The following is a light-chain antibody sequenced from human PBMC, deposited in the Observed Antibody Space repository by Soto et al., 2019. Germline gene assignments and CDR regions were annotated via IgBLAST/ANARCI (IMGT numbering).Light chain of an antibody. CDR3: QHYGRSPT. Sequence: EIVLAQSPGTLSLSPGERATLSRRASQSVTSTYLSWYQQKPGQAPRLLFYAASSRAMGVPDRFTGSGSGTDFTLTINRLEPEDFAVYYCQHYGRSPTFGPGTKVDIK. J-gene: IGKJ1*01. CDR1: QSVTSTY. CDR2: AAS. V-gene: IGKV3-20*01.